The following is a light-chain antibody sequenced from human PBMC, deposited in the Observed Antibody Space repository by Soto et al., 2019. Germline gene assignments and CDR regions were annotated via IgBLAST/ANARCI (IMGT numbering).Light chain of an antibody. CDR1: QILLHSNGYNY. CDR2: LGS. V-gene: IGKV2-28*01. J-gene: IGKJ4*01. Sequence: DIVMTQSPLSLPVTPGEPASISCRSSQILLHSNGYNYLDWYLQKPGQSPQLLIYLGSNRASGVPDRFSGSGSGTDFTLKISRVEAEDVGVYYCMQALQTELTFGGGTKVEIK. CDR3: MQALQTELT.